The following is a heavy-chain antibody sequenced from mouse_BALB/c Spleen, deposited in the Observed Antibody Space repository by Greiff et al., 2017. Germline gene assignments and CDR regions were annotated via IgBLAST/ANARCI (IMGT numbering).Heavy chain of an antibody. D-gene: IGHD2-3*01. J-gene: IGHJ2*01. CDR3: ARSLYDGYYFDY. CDR1: GYTFSSYW. CDR2: ILPGSGST. Sequence: QVQLQQSGAELMKPGASVKISCKATGYTFSSYWIEWVKQRPGHGLEWIGEILPGSGSTNYNEKFKGKATFTADTSSNTAYMQLSSLTSEDSAVYYCARSLYDGYYFDYWGQGTTLTVSS. V-gene: IGHV1-9*01.